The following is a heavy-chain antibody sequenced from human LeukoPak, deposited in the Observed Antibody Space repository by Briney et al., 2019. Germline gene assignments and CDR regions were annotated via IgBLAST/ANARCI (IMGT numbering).Heavy chain of an antibody. CDR3: ARETSYLAATAVY. D-gene: IGHD6-13*01. J-gene: IGHJ4*02. CDR2: IKQDGSEK. Sequence: GGSLRLSCAASGFPLSRYWVGWVRQAPGKGLEWVANIKQDGSEKYYVDSVKGRFTISRDNTKNSLYLQMNSLRAEDTAVYYCARETSYLAATAVYWGQGTLVTVSS. V-gene: IGHV3-7*03. CDR1: GFPLSRYW.